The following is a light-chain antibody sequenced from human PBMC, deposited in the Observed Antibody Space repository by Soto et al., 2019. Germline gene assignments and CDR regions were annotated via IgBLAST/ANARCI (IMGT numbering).Light chain of an antibody. V-gene: IGKV3-20*01. CDR2: GSS. CDR3: QQYGSSFTYT. CDR1: QTVTNNY. J-gene: IGKJ2*01. Sequence: EVVLTQSPGTLSLSPGERATLSCRASQTVTNNYLAWFQQKPGQAPTLLIFGSSDTATGIPDRFSGSGSGTDFTLTISRLEPEDFALYYCQQYGSSFTYTFGQGTMLEIK.